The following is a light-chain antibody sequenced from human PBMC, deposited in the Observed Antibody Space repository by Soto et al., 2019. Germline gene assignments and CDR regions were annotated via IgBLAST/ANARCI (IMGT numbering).Light chain of an antibody. CDR3: QHYNNRLGT. CDR1: QTISTN. V-gene: IGKV3-15*01. J-gene: IGKJ4*01. CDR2: GAS. Sequence: EVVMTQSPATLSVSPGERATLSCRANQTISTNLAWYQQKPGQAPRLLIYGASTRATGIPARFSGSGSGTEFTLTISSLQSEDFTVYYCQHYNNRLGTVGGGTKVEIK.